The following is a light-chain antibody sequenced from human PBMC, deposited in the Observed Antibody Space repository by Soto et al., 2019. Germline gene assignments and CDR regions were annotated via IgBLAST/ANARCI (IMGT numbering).Light chain of an antibody. Sequence: DIPMTQSPSSVSASVWDRVTITCRASPGITSWLAWYQQQPGRAPKLLIYAASSLQSGVPSRFSGSGHEKDFTRAVRSLQPEHVPTYYCQQTSSFPINFGGGTKVEIK. J-gene: IGKJ4*01. CDR3: QQTSSFPIN. CDR2: AAS. V-gene: IGKV1-12*01. CDR1: PGITSW.